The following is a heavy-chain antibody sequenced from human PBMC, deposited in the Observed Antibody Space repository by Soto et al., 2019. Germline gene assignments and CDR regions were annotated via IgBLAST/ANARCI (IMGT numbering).Heavy chain of an antibody. D-gene: IGHD6-19*01. CDR1: GFTFSSYA. CDR2: ISGSGGST. CDR3: AKDRTVAGANFDY. J-gene: IGHJ4*02. V-gene: IGHV3-23*01. Sequence: PGGSLRLSCASSGFTFSSYAMSWVRQAPGKGLEWVSAISGSGGSTYYADSVKGRFTISRDNSKNTLYLQMNSLRAEDTAVYYCAKDRTVAGANFDYWGQGTLVTVSS.